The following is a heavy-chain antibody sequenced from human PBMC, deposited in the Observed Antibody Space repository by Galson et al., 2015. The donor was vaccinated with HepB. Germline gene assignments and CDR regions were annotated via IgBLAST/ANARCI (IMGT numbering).Heavy chain of an antibody. Sequence: SLRLSCAASGFTFSNYAMSWVRQAPGKGLEWVSSISGSDNTTNYADSVKGRFTISRDNSKNTVYLQMNSLRAEDTAIYYCAKPQWYFDSWGQGALVIVSS. CDR3: AKPQWYFDS. CDR2: ISGSDNTT. V-gene: IGHV3-23*01. D-gene: IGHD2-8*01. J-gene: IGHJ4*02. CDR1: GFTFSNYA.